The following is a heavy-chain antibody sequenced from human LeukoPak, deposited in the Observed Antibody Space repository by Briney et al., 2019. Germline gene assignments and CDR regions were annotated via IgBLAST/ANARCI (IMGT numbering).Heavy chain of an antibody. CDR3: AKDIFTMVRGVVDY. V-gene: IGHV3-9*01. D-gene: IGHD3-10*01. CDR2: ISWNSGSI. J-gene: IGHJ4*02. CDR1: GFTFDDYA. Sequence: GGSLRLSCAASGFTFDDYAMHWVRQAPGKGLEWVSGISWNSGSIGYADSVKGRFTISRDNARNSLYLQMNSLRAEDTALYYCAKDIFTMVRGVVDYWGQGTLVTVSS.